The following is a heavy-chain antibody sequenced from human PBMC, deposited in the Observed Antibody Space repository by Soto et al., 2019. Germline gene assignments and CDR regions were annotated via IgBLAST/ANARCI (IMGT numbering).Heavy chain of an antibody. Sequence: PGGSLRLSCAASGFPFGNAWMTWVRQAPGKGLEWVGRIKRKTDGGTADHAAPVKGRCTISRDDSKNTLYLQLNSLKTEDTAVYYCTTVEGLPHYYGMDVWGQGTTVTVSS. CDR1: GFPFGNAW. J-gene: IGHJ6*02. CDR3: TTVEGLPHYYGMDV. CDR2: IKRKTDGGTA. D-gene: IGHD3-16*01. V-gene: IGHV3-15*01.